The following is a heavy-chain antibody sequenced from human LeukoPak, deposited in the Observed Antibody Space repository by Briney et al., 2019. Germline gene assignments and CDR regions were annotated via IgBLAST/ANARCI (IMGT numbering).Heavy chain of an antibody. J-gene: IGHJ3*02. CDR2: INPNSGDT. V-gene: IGHV1-2*02. CDR1: GNTFSDH. CDR3: ARDSGDPLKLIMITFGGPSGFDI. D-gene: IGHD3-16*01. Sequence: VASVKVSCKASGNTFSDHIHWVRQAPGQGLEWMGWINPNSGDTNYAQKFQGRVLMTRDTSLRTAYMELRRLKSDDTAVYYCARDSGDPLKLIMITFGGPSGFDIWGQGTMVTVSA.